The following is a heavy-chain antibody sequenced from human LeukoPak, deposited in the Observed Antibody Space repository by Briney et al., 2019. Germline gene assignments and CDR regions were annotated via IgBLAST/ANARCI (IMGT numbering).Heavy chain of an antibody. D-gene: IGHD4-11*01. J-gene: IGHJ4*02. CDR3: AREGQYYFDY. CDR2: ISSSSYI. V-gene: IGHV3-21*01. CDR1: GFTFSSYS. Sequence: GGSLRLSCAASGFTFSSYSINWVRQAPGQGLEWVSSISSSSYIYYADSVKGRFSISRDNAKNSLYLQMNSLRAEDMAVYYCAREGQYYFDYWGQGTLVTVSS.